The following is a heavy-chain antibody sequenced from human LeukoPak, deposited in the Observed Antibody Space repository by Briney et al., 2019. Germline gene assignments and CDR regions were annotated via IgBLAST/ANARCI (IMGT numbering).Heavy chain of an antibody. D-gene: IGHD2-2*01. J-gene: IGHJ4*02. CDR1: GYSFDEYA. CDR3: AKDRYCTSSSCPIDY. CDR2: INWKSDKI. Sequence: PGGSLRLSCAGSGYSFDEYAMHWVRQAPWKGLEWVSGINWKSDKIGYADSVKGRFTISRDNSKNSLYLQMNSLRVEDTALYYCAKDRYCTSSSCPIDYWGQGTMVTVSS. V-gene: IGHV3-9*01.